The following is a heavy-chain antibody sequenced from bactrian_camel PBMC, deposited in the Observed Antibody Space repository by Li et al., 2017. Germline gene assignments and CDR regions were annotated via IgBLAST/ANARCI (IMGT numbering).Heavy chain of an antibody. CDR3: AACRTASMEFRY. J-gene: IGHJ6*01. CDR1: GYIFSSCA. Sequence: HVQLVESGGGSVQAGGSLKLSCVDSGYIFSSCAMGWYRQAPGKERELVSIITSEGTTTYGDSVKGRFTISRDNAKRTMYLQMNSLKIEDTGVYYCAACRTASMEFRYWGQGTQVTVS. V-gene: IGHV3S53*01. CDR2: ITSEGTT.